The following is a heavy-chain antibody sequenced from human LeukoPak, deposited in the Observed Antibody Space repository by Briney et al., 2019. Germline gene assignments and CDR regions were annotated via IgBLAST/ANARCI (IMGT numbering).Heavy chain of an antibody. CDR2: IYHSGST. CDR3: ARAIEVGAMTPFDY. J-gene: IGHJ4*02. V-gene: IGHV4-38-2*02. Sequence: PSETLSLTRTVSGYSISSDYYWGWVRQPPGKGLEWIGSIYHSGSTYYNPSLKSRVTISVDTSKNQFSLKLTSVTAADTAVYYCARAIEVGAMTPFDYWGQGTLVTVSS. D-gene: IGHD1-26*01. CDR1: GYSISSDYY.